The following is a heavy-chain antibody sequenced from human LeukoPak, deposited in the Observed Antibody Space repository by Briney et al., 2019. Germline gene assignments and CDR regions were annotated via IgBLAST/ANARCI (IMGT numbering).Heavy chain of an antibody. CDR1: RGSISGSIRSYY. D-gene: IGHD5-12*01. V-gene: IGHV4-4*09. CDR3: ARIPLGYSGAYYFDC. CDR2: ISSSGSV. J-gene: IGHJ4*02. Sequence: SETLSLTCTVSRGSISGSIRSYYWSWLRQPPGKGLEWIGYISSSGSVNDNPSLRSRVTISVDTSKNQFFLNLSSVSAADTAVYYCARIPLGYSGAYYFDCWGQGTLVTVSP.